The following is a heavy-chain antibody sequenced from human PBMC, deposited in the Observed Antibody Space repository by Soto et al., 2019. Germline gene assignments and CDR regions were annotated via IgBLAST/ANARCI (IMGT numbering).Heavy chain of an antibody. Sequence: LSLTCTVSSASLSNYYWSWIRQPAGKGLEWIGRIFPTGNTDYNPSLRSRVTMSVDTSKNQFSLKLNSVTAADTAVYYCARGSLGPDYWGPGTLVTVSS. J-gene: IGHJ4*02. CDR1: SASLSNYY. V-gene: IGHV4-4*07. D-gene: IGHD1-26*01. CDR3: ARGSLGPDY. CDR2: IFPTGNT.